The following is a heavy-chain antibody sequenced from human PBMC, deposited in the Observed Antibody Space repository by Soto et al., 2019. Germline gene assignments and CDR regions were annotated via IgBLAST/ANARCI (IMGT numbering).Heavy chain of an antibody. CDR2: IWYDGSNK. CDR1: GFTFSSYG. Sequence: ESGGGVVQPGRSLRLSCAASGFTFSSYGMHWVRQAPGKGLEWVAVIWYDGSNKYYADSVKGRFTISRDNSKNTLYLQMNSLRAEDTAVYYCAREVTMIVGAGYFDLWGRGTLVTVSS. D-gene: IGHD3-22*01. J-gene: IGHJ2*01. V-gene: IGHV3-33*01. CDR3: AREVTMIVGAGYFDL.